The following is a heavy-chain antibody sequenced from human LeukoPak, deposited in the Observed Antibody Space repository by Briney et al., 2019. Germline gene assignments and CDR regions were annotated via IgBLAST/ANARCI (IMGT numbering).Heavy chain of an antibody. CDR1: GGSISSGGYS. CDR2: IYHSGST. J-gene: IGHJ3*02. CDR3: ARDCSGGSCYGAFDI. V-gene: IGHV4-30-2*01. Sequence: SETLSLTCAVSGGSISSGGYSWSWIRQPPGKGLEWIGYIYHSGSTYYNPSLKSRVTISVDRSKNQFSLKLSSVTAADTAVYYCARDCSGGSCYGAFDIWGQGTMVTVSS. D-gene: IGHD2-15*01.